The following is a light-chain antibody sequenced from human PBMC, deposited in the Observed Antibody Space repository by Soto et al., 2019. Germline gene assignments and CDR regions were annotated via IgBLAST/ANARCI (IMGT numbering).Light chain of an antibody. CDR2: DVS. J-gene: IGLJ1*01. CDR3: SSYTTSNTRQIV. CDR1: SNDVGGYNY. Sequence: QSVLTQPASVSGSPGQSITISCTGTSNDVGGYNYVSWYQHHPGKATKLLIYDVSNRPSGISNRFSGSKSDNTASLTISGLQPEDEADYYCSSYTTSNTRQIVFGTGTKGTVL. V-gene: IGLV2-14*03.